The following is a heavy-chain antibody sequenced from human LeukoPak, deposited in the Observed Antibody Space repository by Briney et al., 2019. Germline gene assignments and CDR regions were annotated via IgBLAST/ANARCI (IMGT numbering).Heavy chain of an antibody. V-gene: IGHV4-34*08. J-gene: IGHJ4*02. CDR3: AILRGYSGYGY. Sequence: PGGSLRLSCAASGFTFSSYAMSWIRQPPGKGLEWIGEINHSGSTNYNPSLKSRVTISVDTSKNQFSLKLSSVTAADTAVYYCAILRGYSGYGYWGQGTLVTVSS. D-gene: IGHD5-12*01. CDR2: INHSGST. CDR1: GFTFSSYA.